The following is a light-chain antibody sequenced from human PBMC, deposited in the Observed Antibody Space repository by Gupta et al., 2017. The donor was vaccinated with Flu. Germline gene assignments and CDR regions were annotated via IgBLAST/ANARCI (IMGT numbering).Light chain of an antibody. Sequence: SYVLLQPPSVSVAPGQTARVTCGVNNIGSISVHWYQQRPGQAPVLVIFDDRDRPSGIPDRFSGSNSGTTATLTIXSXQAGDEXDYYWPVWDTNIDHVVFGGGTKLTVL. CDR2: DDR. CDR1: NIGSIS. CDR3: PVWDTNIDHVV. V-gene: IGLV3-21*02. J-gene: IGLJ3*02.